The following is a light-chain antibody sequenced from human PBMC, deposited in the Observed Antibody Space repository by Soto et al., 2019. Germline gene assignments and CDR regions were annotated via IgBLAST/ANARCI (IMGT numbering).Light chain of an antibody. CDR1: QSVDSIF. V-gene: IGKV3-20*01. CDR3: DQYVSSVT. J-gene: IGKJ1*01. Sequence: EIVLTQSPGSLSLPRGERATLSCRASQSVDSIFFAWYQKKPSQAPRLLIYGASKRATGIPDRFSGSGSGTDFALTISRLEPEDFAVYYCDQYVSSVTFGQGTKVDIK. CDR2: GAS.